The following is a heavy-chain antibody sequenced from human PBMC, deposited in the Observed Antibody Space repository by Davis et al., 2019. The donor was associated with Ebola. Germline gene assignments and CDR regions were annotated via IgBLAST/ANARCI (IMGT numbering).Heavy chain of an antibody. CDR1: GDTVSTAG. V-gene: IGHV6-1*01. D-gene: IGHD5-18*01. CDR3: ARGWLRGGMDV. J-gene: IGHJ6*02. CDR2: TYYKSKWYN. Sequence: PSETLSLTCAVSGDTVSTAGWNWISQSPSRGLEWLGRTYYKSKWYNDYAASVKSRITINPDTSKNQFTLQLTSVTPEDTALYYCARGWLRGGMDVWGEGTTVTV.